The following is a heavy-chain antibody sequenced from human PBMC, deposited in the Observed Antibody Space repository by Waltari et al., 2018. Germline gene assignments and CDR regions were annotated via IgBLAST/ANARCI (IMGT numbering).Heavy chain of an antibody. CDR1: GGTFSSYA. Sequence: QVQLVQSGAEVKKPGSSVKVSCKASGGTFSSYAISWVRQAPGQGLEWMGGISPIFGTANYAQKVQGRVTITADESTSTAYMELSSLRSEDTAVYYCARGRGYCSGGSCYYFDYWGQGTLVTVSS. CDR3: ARGRGYCSGGSCYYFDY. D-gene: IGHD2-15*01. J-gene: IGHJ4*02. CDR2: ISPIFGTA. V-gene: IGHV1-69*12.